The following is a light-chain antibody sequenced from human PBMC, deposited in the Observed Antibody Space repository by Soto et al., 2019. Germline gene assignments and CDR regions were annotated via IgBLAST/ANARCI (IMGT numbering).Light chain of an antibody. CDR1: QSVDND. J-gene: IGKJ4*01. Sequence: EIVMTQYPATLSVSPGDRATLSCRASQSVDNDLAWYQQKPGQPPRLLIYDASTRATGIPARFSGSKSGTEFTLNISSLLSEDFAVYSCQQYNNWPLTFGGGTKVEIK. CDR2: DAS. V-gene: IGKV3D-15*01. CDR3: QQYNNWPLT.